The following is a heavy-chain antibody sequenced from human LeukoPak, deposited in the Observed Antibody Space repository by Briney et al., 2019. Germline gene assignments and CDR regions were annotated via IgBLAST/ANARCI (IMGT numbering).Heavy chain of an antibody. V-gene: IGHV4-34*01. D-gene: IGHD2-2*01. CDR1: GGSFSGYY. J-gene: IGHJ4*02. CDR2: INHSGSN. Sequence: SETLSLTCAVYGGSFSGYYWSWLRQPPGKGLEWIGEINHSGSNNYNPSLKSRVTISVDTSKNQFSLKLSSVTAADTAVYYCARVGGYCSSTSCRNKGLYDYWGQGTLVTVSS. CDR3: ARVGGYCSSTSCRNKGLYDY.